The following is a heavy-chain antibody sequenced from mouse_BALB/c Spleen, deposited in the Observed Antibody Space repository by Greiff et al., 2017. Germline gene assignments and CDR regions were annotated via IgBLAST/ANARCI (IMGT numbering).Heavy chain of an antibody. V-gene: IGHV1-15*01. CDR2: IDPETGGT. CDR3: TSTRYYSMDY. Sequence: VQLHQSGAELVRPGASVTLSCKASGYTFTDYEMHWVKQTPVHGLEWIGAIDPETGGTAYNQKFKGKATLTADKSSSTAYMELRSLTSEDSAVYYGTSTRYYSMDYWGQGTSVTVSA. D-gene: IGHD3-3*01. J-gene: IGHJ4*01. CDR1: GYTFTDYE.